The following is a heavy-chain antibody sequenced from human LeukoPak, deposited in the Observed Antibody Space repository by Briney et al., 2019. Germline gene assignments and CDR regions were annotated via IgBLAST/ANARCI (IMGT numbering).Heavy chain of an antibody. V-gene: IGHV4-59*01. D-gene: IGHD6-13*01. CDR3: ARDNGSSWYLDY. CDR2: GHYSGST. J-gene: IGHJ4*02. CDR1: GDSISSYY. Sequence: SETLSLTCTVSGDSISSYYWNWIRQPPGKGLEWIGYGHYSGSTNYNPSLKSRVTISVDTSKNQFSLKLSSVTAADTAVYYCARDNGSSWYLDYWGQGTLVTVSS.